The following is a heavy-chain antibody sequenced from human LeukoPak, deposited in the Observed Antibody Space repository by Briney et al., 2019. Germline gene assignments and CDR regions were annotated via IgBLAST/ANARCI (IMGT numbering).Heavy chain of an antibody. CDR1: GGSISSSSYY. CDR2: IYYSGST. CDR3: ARHNYDYVCYD. Sequence: SETLSLTCTVSGGSISSSSYYWGWIRQPPGKGLEWIGSIYYSGSTYYNPSLKSRVTISVDTSKNQFSLKLSSVTAADTAVYYCARHNYDYVCYDWGQGTLVTVSS. D-gene: IGHD3-16*01. J-gene: IGHJ4*02. V-gene: IGHV4-39*01.